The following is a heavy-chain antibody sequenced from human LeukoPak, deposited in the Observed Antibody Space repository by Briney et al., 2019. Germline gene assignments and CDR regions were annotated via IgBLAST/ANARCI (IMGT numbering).Heavy chain of an antibody. D-gene: IGHD5-24*01. Sequence: ASVKGSCKASGYTFTGYYMHWVRQAPGQGLEWMGRINPNSGGTNYAQKFQGRVTMTRDTSISTAYMELSRLRSDDTAVYYCAREWDLSVSIHGYNGNELDYWGQGALVTVSS. J-gene: IGHJ4*02. V-gene: IGHV1-2*06. CDR2: INPNSGGT. CDR3: AREWDLSVSIHGYNGNELDY. CDR1: GYTFTGYY.